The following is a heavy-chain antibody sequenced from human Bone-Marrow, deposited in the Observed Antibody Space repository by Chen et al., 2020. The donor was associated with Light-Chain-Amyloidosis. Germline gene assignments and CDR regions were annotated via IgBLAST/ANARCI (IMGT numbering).Heavy chain of an antibody. D-gene: IGHD2-8*01. CDR1: NFTFDVYT. CDR3: AKEMGIHNGAFDI. Sequence: EVHLVESGGGLVKPGGSLSLSCAGSNFTFDVYTMNWVRLTPGKGLEWVSAISSSSRSTYYADSVRGRFTTSRDNADNSLTLHMDDLRVEDTGVYFCAKEMGIHNGAFDIWGRGTVVTVSS. J-gene: IGHJ3*02. CDR2: ISSSSRST. V-gene: IGHV3-21*01.